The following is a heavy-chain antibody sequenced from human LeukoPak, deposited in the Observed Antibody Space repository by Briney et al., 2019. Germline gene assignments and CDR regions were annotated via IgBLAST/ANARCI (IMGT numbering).Heavy chain of an antibody. CDR3: ARVVVAATLDY. D-gene: IGHD2-15*01. CDR1: GFTFSSYS. J-gene: IGHJ4*02. V-gene: IGHV3-21*01. CDR2: ISSSSSYI. Sequence: GGSLRLSCAASGFTFSSYSMNWVRQAPGKGLEWVSSISSSSSYINYADSVKGRFTISRDNAKNSLYLQMNSLRAEDTAVYYCARVVVAATLDYWGQGTLVTVSS.